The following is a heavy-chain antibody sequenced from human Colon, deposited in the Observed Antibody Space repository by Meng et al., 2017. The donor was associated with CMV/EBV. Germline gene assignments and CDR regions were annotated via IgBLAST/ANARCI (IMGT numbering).Heavy chain of an antibody. Sequence: VSGVPLSGYQWSWIRQAPGKDLEWIGDINHNGITKYNPSLRGRLTMSVDMSGNEFSLRLSSVTAADTAVYYCARQIWSGSLYNWFDPWGQGTLVTVSS. V-gene: IGHV4-34*01. D-gene: IGHD3-3*01. J-gene: IGHJ5*02. CDR1: GVPLSGYQ. CDR3: ARQIWSGSLYNWFDP. CDR2: INHNGIT.